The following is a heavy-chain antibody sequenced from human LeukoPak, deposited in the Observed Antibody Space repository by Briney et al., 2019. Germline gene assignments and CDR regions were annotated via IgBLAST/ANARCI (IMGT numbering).Heavy chain of an antibody. V-gene: IGHV3-21*01. D-gene: IGHD3-9*01. CDR3: ARSGNYDILTGYST. CDR2: ISSSSSYI. CDR1: GFTFSSYS. J-gene: IGHJ5*02. Sequence: GGSLRLSCAASGFTFSSYSMNWVRQAPGKGLEWVSSISSSSSYIYYADSVKGRFTISRDNAKNSLYLQMNSLRAEDTAVYYCARSGNYDILTGYSTWGQGTLVTVSS.